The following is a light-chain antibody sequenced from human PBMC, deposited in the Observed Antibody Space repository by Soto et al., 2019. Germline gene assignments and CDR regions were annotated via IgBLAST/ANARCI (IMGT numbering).Light chain of an antibody. J-gene: IGKJ5*01. CDR3: HQYGSSRGT. Sequence: EIVLTHSPATLSLSPWEGATLSCRASQSVSSSYLAWYQQKPGQAPRLLIYGASSRATGIPDRFSGSGSGTDFTLTISRLEPEDFAVYYCHQYGSSRGTFGQGTRLEIK. CDR2: GAS. CDR1: QSVSSSY. V-gene: IGKV3-20*01.